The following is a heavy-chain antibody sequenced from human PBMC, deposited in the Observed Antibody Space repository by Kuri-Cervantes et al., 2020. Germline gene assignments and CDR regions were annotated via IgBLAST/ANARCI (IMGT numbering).Heavy chain of an antibody. J-gene: IGHJ6*02. CDR3: ARVLEQVSDLDLSYYYYGMDV. CDR1: GYTFTSYD. D-gene: IGHD2-21*01. CDR2: MNPNSGNT. V-gene: IGHV1-8*01. Sequence: ASVKVSCKASGYTFTSYDINWVRQATGQGLEWMGWMNPNSGNTGYAQKFQGRVTMTGNTSISTAYMELSSLRSEDTAVYYCARVLEQVSDLDLSYYYYGMDVWGQGTTVTV.